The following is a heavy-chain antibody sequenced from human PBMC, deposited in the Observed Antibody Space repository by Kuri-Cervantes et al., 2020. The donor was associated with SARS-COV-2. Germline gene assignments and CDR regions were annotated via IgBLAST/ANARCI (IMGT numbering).Heavy chain of an antibody. V-gene: IGHV1-24*01. CDR2: FDPEDGET. Sequence: ASVKVSCKVSGYTLTELSMHWVRQAPGKGLEWRGGFDPEDGETIYAQKFQGRVTMTEDTSTDTAYMELSSLRSEDTAVYYCATFGVELRGGGFDPWGQGTLVTVSS. D-gene: IGHD1-7*01. CDR3: ATFGVELRGGGFDP. CDR1: GYTLTELS. J-gene: IGHJ5*02.